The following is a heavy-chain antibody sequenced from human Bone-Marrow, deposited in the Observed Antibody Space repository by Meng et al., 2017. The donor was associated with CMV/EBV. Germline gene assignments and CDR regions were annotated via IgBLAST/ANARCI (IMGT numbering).Heavy chain of an antibody. J-gene: IGHJ5*02. Sequence: GFFSGYYWSWIRQRQGKGLEWMGEINNSGSTNYNPSLKSRVSISVDTTKNQFSLKLSSVTAADTAVYYCAIRDYDFWSGYYSGWFDPWGQGTLVTVSS. CDR3: AIRDYDFWSGYYSGWFDP. V-gene: IGHV4-34*01. D-gene: IGHD3-3*01. CDR2: INNSGST. CDR1: GFFSGYY.